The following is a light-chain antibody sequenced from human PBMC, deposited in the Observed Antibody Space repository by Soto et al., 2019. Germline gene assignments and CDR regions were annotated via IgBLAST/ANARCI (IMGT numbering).Light chain of an antibody. Sequence: DIQMTQSPSSLSASVGDRVTITCGPSRDLSGWLAWYKQKPGKAPKLLISAASSLQSGVPSRFSGSGSGTDFTLTIRSLQPEDFATYYCQQPISFPITFGQGTRLEIK. J-gene: IGKJ5*01. CDR3: QQPISFPIT. CDR2: AAS. CDR1: RDLSGW. V-gene: IGKV1D-12*01.